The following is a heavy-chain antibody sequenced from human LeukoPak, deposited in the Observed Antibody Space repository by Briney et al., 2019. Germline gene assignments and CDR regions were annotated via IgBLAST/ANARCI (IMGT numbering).Heavy chain of an antibody. D-gene: IGHD3-22*01. CDR2: ISGSSDST. Sequence: HPGGSLRLSCATSGFTFSSYAMSWVRQAPGKGLEWVSSISGSSDSTYYADSVKGRFTISRDNSKNTLYLQMNSLRAEDTAVYYCARSQYYYDSSGYKNYYYYYMDVWGKGTTVTVSS. CDR3: ARSQYYYDSSGYKNYYYYYMDV. V-gene: IGHV3-23*01. CDR1: GFTFSSYA. J-gene: IGHJ6*03.